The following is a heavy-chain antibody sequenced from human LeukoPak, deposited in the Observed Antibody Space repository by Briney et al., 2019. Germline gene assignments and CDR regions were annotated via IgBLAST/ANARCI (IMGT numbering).Heavy chain of an antibody. CDR2: ISAYNGNT. V-gene: IGHV1-18*01. CDR3: AREAGSGWYGLYYYYGMDV. Sequence: ASVKVSCKASGYTFTSYGISWVRQAPGQVLEWMGWISAYNGNTNYAQKLQGRVTMTTDTSTSTAYMELRSLRSDDTAVYYCAREAGSGWYGLYYYYGMDVWGQGTTVTVSS. D-gene: IGHD6-19*01. CDR1: GYTFTSYG. J-gene: IGHJ6*02.